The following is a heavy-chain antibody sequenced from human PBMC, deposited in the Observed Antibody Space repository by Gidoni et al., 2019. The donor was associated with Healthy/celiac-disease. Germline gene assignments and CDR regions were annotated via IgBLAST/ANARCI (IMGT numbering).Heavy chain of an antibody. J-gene: IGHJ6*04. V-gene: IGHV1-69*01. CDR3: ARVRRLRQDDYYYYYGMDV. D-gene: IGHD5-12*01. CDR2: IIPIFGTA. CDR1: GGTFSSYA. Sequence: QVQLVQSGAEVKKPGSSVKVSCKASGGTFSSYAISWVRQAPGQGLEWMGGIIPIFGTANYAQKFQGRVTITADESTSTAYMELSSLRSEDTAVYYCARVRRLRQDDYYYYYGMDVWGKGTTVTVSS.